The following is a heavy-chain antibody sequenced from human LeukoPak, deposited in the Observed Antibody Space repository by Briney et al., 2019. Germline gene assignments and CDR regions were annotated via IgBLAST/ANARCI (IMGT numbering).Heavy chain of an antibody. CDR3: ARHGKGSGVKN. D-gene: IGHD2-15*01. J-gene: IGHJ4*02. Sequence: SETLSLTCTFSGGSISSSSYYWGGIRQPPGKGLGGIGSIYYSGSTYYNPSLKSRVTISVDTSKNQFSLKLSSVTAADTAVYYCARHGKGSGVKNWGQGTLVTVSS. CDR2: IYYSGST. CDR1: GGSISSSSYY. V-gene: IGHV4-39*01.